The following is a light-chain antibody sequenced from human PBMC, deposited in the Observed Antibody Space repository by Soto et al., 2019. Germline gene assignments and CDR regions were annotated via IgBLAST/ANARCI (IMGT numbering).Light chain of an antibody. CDR3: MRSVQPPIT. CDR2: EVS. CDR1: QGLLDSDGNTY. V-gene: IGKV2D-29*01. Sequence: DIVMTQTPLSLAVTPGGPASISCRSSQGLLDSDGNTYLYWYLQKAGQPPQLLIYEVSKRFSGVPDRFSGSGSGTDFTLKISRLEAEDVGVYYCMRSVQPPITFGQGTRLEIK. J-gene: IGKJ5*01.